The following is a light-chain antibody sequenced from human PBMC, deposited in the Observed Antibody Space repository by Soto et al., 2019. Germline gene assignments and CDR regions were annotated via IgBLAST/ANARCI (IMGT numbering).Light chain of an antibody. CDR3: QSYDGTLTGVI. CDR1: TSDVGGYNL. CDR2: EGT. J-gene: IGLJ2*01. Sequence: QSALTQPASVSGSPGQSITISCSGTTSDVGGYNLVSWYQQHTAKAPKLLIYEGTQRPSGVSSRFSGSKSGNTASLTISGLQAEDEADYYCQSYDGTLTGVIFGGGTKLTVL. V-gene: IGLV2-23*01.